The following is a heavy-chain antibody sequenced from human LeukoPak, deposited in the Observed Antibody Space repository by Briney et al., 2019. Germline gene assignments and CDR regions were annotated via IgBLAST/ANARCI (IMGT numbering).Heavy chain of an antibody. J-gene: IGHJ5*02. D-gene: IGHD6-13*01. Sequence: GASLKISIKGSGYSSTSSSIGWVPQMPGKGPAWMRIIYPADSDTTYSPSFQGKVTISADKSITTASLQWSSLMASDTAMYYCATCTQLAETPNWFDPWGQGTLVTVSS. V-gene: IGHV5-51*01. CDR3: ATCTQLAETPNWFDP. CDR2: IYPADSDT. CDR1: GYSSTSSS.